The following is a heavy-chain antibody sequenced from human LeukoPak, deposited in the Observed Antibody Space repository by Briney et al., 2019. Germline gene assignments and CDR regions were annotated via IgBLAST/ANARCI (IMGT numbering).Heavy chain of an antibody. CDR3: ARVAAYCSSTSCSDY. CDR1: GFTFSSYS. J-gene: IGHJ4*02. CDR2: ISSSSSYI. D-gene: IGHD2-2*01. Sequence: GGSLRLSCAASGFTFSSYSMNWVRQAPGKGLEWVSSISSSSSYIYCADSVKGRFTISRDNAKNSLYLQMNSLRAEDTAVYYCARVAAYCSSTSCSDYWGQGTLVTVSS. V-gene: IGHV3-21*01.